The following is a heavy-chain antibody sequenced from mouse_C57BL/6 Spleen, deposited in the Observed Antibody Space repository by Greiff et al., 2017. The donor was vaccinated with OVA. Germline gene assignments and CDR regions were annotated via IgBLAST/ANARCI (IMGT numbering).Heavy chain of an antibody. CDR3: ARGGGYGSSPLDY. D-gene: IGHD1-1*01. CDR1: GYAFSSYW. CDR2: IYPGDGDT. Sequence: QVQLQQSGAELVKPGASVKISCKASGYAFSSYWMNWVKQRPGKGLEWIGQIYPGDGDTNYNGKFKGKATLTADKSSSTAYMQLSSLTSEDSAVYFCARGGGYGSSPLDYWGQGTTLTVSS. J-gene: IGHJ2*01. V-gene: IGHV1-80*01.